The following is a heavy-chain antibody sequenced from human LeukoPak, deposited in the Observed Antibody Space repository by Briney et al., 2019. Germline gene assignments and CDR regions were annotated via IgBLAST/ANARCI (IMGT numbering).Heavy chain of an antibody. D-gene: IGHD3-10*01. V-gene: IGHV4-31*03. J-gene: IGHJ4*02. Sequence: SQTLSLTCTVSGDSISSGDHYWSWIRQHPGKGLEWIGYIYYSGSTYYNPSLKSRVTISVDTSNNQFSLKLSSVTAADTAVYYCARDSGYGSSDYWGQGTLVTVST. CDR3: ARDSGYGSSDY. CDR2: IYYSGST. CDR1: GDSISSGDHY.